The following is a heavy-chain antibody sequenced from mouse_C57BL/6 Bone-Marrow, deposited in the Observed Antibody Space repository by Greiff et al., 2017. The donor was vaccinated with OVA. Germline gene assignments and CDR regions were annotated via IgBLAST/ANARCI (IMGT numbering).Heavy chain of an antibody. CDR1: GYTFTSYW. CDR2: IDPSDSYT. D-gene: IGHD3-2*02. V-gene: IGHV1-59*01. Sequence: VQLQQPGAELVRPGTSVKLSCKASGYTFTSYWMHWVKQRPGQGLEWIGVIDPSDSYTNYTQKFKGKATLTVDTSSSTAYMQLSSLTSEDSAVYYCAIDSSGFPRRWGQGTLVTVSA. J-gene: IGHJ3*02. CDR3: AIDSSGFPRR.